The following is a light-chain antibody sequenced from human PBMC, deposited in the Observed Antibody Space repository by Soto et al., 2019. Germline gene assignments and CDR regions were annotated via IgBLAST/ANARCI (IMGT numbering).Light chain of an antibody. J-gene: IGKJ4*01. V-gene: IGKV3-20*01. CDR3: QQYGSSPLT. CDR1: QSVSAGH. CDR2: GAS. Sequence: IVLTQSPGTLSLSPGERATLSCRASQSVSAGHLAWYQQKPGQAPRLLIYGASSRATGITDRFSGSGSGTDFTLTISRLEPEDFAVYFCQQYGSSPLTFGGGTKVDIK.